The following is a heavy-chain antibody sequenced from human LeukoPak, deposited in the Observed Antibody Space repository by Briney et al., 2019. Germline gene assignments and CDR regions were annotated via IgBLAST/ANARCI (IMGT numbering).Heavy chain of an antibody. CDR3: ATGGHDSSGYYSASIDY. D-gene: IGHD3-22*01. CDR1: GGSFSGYY. J-gene: IGHJ4*02. Sequence: SETLSLTCAVYGGSFSGYYWSRIRQPPGKGLEWIGEINHSGSTNYNPSLKSRVTISVDTSKNQFSLKLSSVTAADTAVYYCATGGHDSSGYYSASIDYWGQGTLVTVSS. CDR2: INHSGST. V-gene: IGHV4-34*01.